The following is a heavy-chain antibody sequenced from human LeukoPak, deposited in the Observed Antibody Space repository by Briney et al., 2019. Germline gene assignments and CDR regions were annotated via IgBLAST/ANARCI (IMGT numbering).Heavy chain of an antibody. CDR2: IWYDGSNK. CDR3: ARDSPGGDCFDY. Sequence: GRSLRLSCAASGFTFSSYGMHWVRQAPDKGLEWVAVIWYDGSNKYYADSVKGRFTISRDNSKNTLYLQMNSLRAEDTAVYYCARDSPGGDCFDYWGQGTLVTVSS. D-gene: IGHD3-10*01. V-gene: IGHV3-33*01. J-gene: IGHJ4*02. CDR1: GFTFSSYG.